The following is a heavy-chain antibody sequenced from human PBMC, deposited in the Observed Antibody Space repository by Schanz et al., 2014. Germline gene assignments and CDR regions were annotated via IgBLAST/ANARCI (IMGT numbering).Heavy chain of an antibody. CDR1: TSIFNHAW. CDR2: ISSGGGST. Sequence: EVQLVESGGGLVKPGGSLRLSCAASTSIFNHAWMSWVRQAPGKGLEWVSSISSGGGSTYYADSVKGRFTISRDSSKNTLYLQMNSLRAEDTAVYYCAKGRFGELSAFDIWGQGTMVTVSS. D-gene: IGHD3-10*01. V-gene: IGHV3-23*04. J-gene: IGHJ3*02. CDR3: AKGRFGELSAFDI.